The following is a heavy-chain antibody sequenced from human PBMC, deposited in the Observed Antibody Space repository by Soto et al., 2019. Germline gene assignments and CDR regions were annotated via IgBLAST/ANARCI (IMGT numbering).Heavy chain of an antibody. J-gene: IGHJ5*02. V-gene: IGHV4-30-2*01. CDR1: GFSISSGGYS. Sequence: TLSLTCAVSGFSISSGGYSGSWIRQPPGKGLEWIGYIYHSGSTYYNPSLKSRVTISVDRSKNQFSLKLSSVTAADTAVYYCARVPDRWGQGTLVTVSS. CDR2: IYHSGST. D-gene: IGHD2-2*01. CDR3: ARVPDR.